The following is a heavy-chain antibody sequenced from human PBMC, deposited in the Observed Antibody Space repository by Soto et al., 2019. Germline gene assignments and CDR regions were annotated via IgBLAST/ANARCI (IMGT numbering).Heavy chain of an antibody. CDR1: GGTFSSYT. CDR3: ARGGYSSTARWFDP. CDR2: IIPILGIA. J-gene: IGHJ5*02. Sequence: QVQLVQSGAEVKKPGSSVKVSCKASGGTFSSYTISWVRQAPGQGLEWMGRIIPILGIANYAQKFQGRVKITADKSTSTAYMELSSLRSEDTAVYYCARGGYSSTARWFDPWGQGTLVTVSS. D-gene: IGHD6-13*01. V-gene: IGHV1-69*02.